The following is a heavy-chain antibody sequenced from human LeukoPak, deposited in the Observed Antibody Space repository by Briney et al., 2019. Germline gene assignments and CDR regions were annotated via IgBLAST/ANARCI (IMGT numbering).Heavy chain of an antibody. CDR2: ISGDGGST. CDR1: GLTFDDYA. Sequence: PGGSLRLSCAASGLTFDDYAMHWVRQAPGKGLEWVSLISGDGGSTYYADSVKGRFTISRDNSKNSLYLQMNSLRTEDTALYYCAKVELSYDSSGYYLHWGQGTLVTVSS. D-gene: IGHD3-22*01. CDR3: AKVELSYDSSGYYLH. V-gene: IGHV3-43*02. J-gene: IGHJ4*02.